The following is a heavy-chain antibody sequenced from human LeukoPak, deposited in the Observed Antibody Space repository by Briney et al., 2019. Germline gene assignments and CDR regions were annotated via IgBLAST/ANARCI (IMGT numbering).Heavy chain of an antibody. Sequence: GGSLRLSCTASGFTVSSNYMSWVRQAPGKGLEWVSVIYSGGSTYYADSVKGRFTISRDNSKNTLYLQMNSLRAEDTAVYYCARDKGDYANAFDIWGQGTMVTVSS. CDR3: ARDKGDYANAFDI. CDR2: IYSGGST. CDR1: GFTVSSNY. V-gene: IGHV3-66*01. J-gene: IGHJ3*02. D-gene: IGHD4-17*01.